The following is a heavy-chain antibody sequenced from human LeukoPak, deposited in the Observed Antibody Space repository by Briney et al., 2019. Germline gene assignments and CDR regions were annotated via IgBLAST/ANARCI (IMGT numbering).Heavy chain of an antibody. D-gene: IGHD6-19*01. CDR3: ARAVSGRFDY. V-gene: IGHV4-31*03. CDR1: GGSISSGGYY. Sequence: SETLSLTCTVSGGSISSGGYYWSWIRQHPGKGLEWIGYIYYSGSTYYNPSLKSRVTISVDTPKNQFSLKLSSVTAADTAVYYCARAVSGRFDYWGQGTLVTVSS. J-gene: IGHJ4*02. CDR2: IYYSGST.